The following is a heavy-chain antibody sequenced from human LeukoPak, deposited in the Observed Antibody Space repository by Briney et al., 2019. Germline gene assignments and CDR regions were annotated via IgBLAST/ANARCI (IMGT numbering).Heavy chain of an antibody. Sequence: PSETLSLTCTVSGGSISSYYWSWIRQPAGKGLEWIGRIYTSGSTNYNPSLKSRVTMSVDTSKNQFSLKLSSVTAADTAVYYCARSEWLVRDDAFDIWGQGTMVTVSS. D-gene: IGHD6-19*01. J-gene: IGHJ3*02. CDR3: ARSEWLVRDDAFDI. CDR2: IYTSGST. V-gene: IGHV4-4*07. CDR1: GGSISSYY.